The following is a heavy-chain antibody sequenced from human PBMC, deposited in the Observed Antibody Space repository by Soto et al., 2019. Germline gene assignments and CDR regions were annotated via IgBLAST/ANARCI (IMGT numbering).Heavy chain of an antibody. Sequence: GGSLRLSLAGSGFTFDDHWFHWVRQVPGKGLLWVSYIHGHGAGTKYADSAKGRFTISKDIAENTLYLQLRSLRAEDPAVYYCARVRGGSGGVGDPLDLWGPGALVTVSS. CDR1: GFTFDDHW. J-gene: IGHJ5*02. CDR3: ARVRGGSGGVGDPLDL. CDR2: IHGHGAGT. D-gene: IGHD2-8*02. V-gene: IGHV3-74*03.